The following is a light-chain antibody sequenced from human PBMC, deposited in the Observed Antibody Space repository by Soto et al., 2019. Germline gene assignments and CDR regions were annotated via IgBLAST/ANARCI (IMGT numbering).Light chain of an antibody. CDR3: QSYDSSLRGVV. Sequence: QSVLTQPPSVSGAPGQRVTISCTGSSSNIGAGYDVHWYQQLPGTAPKLLISVSGKRPSGVPDRFSASKSGTSASLAITGLQAEDEADYYCQSYDSSLRGVVFGGGTKLTVL. J-gene: IGLJ2*01. CDR1: SSNIGAGYD. CDR2: VSG. V-gene: IGLV1-40*01.